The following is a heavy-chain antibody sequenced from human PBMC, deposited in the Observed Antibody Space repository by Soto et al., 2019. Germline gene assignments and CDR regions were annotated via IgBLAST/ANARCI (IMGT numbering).Heavy chain of an antibody. D-gene: IGHD3-10*01. CDR1: GGTFSSYA. CDR2: IIPIFGTA. J-gene: IGHJ3*02. V-gene: IGHV1-69*06. Sequence: SSVKVSCKASGGTFSSYAISWVRQAPGQGLEWMGGIIPIFGTANYAQKFQGRVTITADKSTSTAYMELSSLRSEDTAVYYCARDAPTMVRGVSYAFDIWGQGTMVTVS. CDR3: ARDAPTMVRGVSYAFDI.